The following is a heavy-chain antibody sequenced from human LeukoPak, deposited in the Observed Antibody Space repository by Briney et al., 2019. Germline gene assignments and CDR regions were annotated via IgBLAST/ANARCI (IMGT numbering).Heavy chain of an antibody. CDR1: GGSISSSNYF. D-gene: IGHD6-19*01. Sequence: SETLSLTCTVSGGSISSSNYFWGWVRQPPGKGLEWIGTISYSGTTHDNPSLKSRVIISVDTSKKQFSLRLSSVTAADTAAYYCARERVAVAEGAPAIDYWGQGTLVTVSS. CDR3: ARERVAVAEGAPAIDY. V-gene: IGHV4-39*07. CDR2: ISYSGTT. J-gene: IGHJ4*02.